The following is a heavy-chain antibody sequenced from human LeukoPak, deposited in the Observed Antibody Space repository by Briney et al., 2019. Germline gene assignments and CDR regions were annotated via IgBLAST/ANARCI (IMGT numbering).Heavy chain of an antibody. J-gene: IGHJ3*02. D-gene: IGHD3-22*01. V-gene: IGHV1-46*01. CDR1: GYTFTGYY. Sequence: ASVKVSCEASGYTFTGYYMHWVRQAPGQGLEWMGIINPSGGSTGYAQKFQGRVTMTRDMSTSTVYMELSSLRSEDTAVYYCARDFITDGPYYDSSGYSKGNDAFDIWGQGTMVTVSS. CDR3: ARDFITDGPYYDSSGYSKGNDAFDI. CDR2: INPSGGST.